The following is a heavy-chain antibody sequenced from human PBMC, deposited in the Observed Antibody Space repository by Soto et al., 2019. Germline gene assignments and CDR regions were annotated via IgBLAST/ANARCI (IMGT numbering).Heavy chain of an antibody. Sequence: QVQLLESGGGVVQPGRSLRLSCADSGFTFSSDGMHWVRQAPGKGLEWVAVISYDGSNKYYADSVKGRFSISRDNSTNTLYLQMSGLRAEDRAVYYCAQDCSGWYGSSEYGFWGQGTLVNVSS. CDR1: GFTFSSDG. D-gene: IGHD6-19*01. V-gene: IGHV3-30*18. J-gene: IGHJ4*02. CDR2: ISYDGSNK. CDR3: AQDCSGWYGSSEYGF.